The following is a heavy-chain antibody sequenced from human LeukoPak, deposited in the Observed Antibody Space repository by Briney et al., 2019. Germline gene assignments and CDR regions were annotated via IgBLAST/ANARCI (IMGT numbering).Heavy chain of an antibody. CDR3: ARGPGAGVSFFYYYYYMDV. J-gene: IGHJ6*03. CDR1: GGTFSSYA. D-gene: IGHD3-3*02. Sequence: SVKVSCKASGGTFSSYAISWVRQAPGQGLEWMGGIIPIFGTANYAQKFQGRVTITTDESKSTAYMELSSLRSEDTAVYYCARGPGAGVSFFYYYYYMDVWGKGTTVTVSS. CDR2: IIPIFGTA. V-gene: IGHV1-69*05.